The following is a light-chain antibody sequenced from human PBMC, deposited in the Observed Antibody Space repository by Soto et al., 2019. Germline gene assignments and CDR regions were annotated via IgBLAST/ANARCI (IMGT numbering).Light chain of an antibody. CDR1: QSVGSY. CDR2: AAS. Sequence: EIVLTQSPATLSLSPGERATLSCRASQSVGSYLAWYQQKPGQAPRLLIFAASNRATGIPARFSGSGSGTDFTLTISSLEPEDFAVYYCQQRSNWPRTFGQGTKLESK. V-gene: IGKV3-11*01. CDR3: QQRSNWPRT. J-gene: IGKJ2*01.